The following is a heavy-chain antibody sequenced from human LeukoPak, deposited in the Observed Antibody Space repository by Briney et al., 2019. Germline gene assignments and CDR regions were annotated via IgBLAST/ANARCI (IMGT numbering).Heavy chain of an antibody. D-gene: IGHD2-2*02. CDR1: GFTFSSYA. CDR3: ARDPPSRYCSSTSCYSYYYGMDV. J-gene: IGHJ6*02. Sequence: GGSLRLSCAASGFTFSSYAMHWVRQAPGKGLEWVAVISYDGSNKYYADSVKGRFTISRDNSKNTLYLQMNSLRAEDTAAYYCARDPPSRYCSSTSCYSYYYGMDVWGQGTTVTVSS. CDR2: ISYDGSNK. V-gene: IGHV3-30*04.